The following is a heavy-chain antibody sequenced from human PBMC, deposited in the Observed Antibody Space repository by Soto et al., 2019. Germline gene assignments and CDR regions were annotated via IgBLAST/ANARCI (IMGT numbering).Heavy chain of an antibody. D-gene: IGHD5-12*01. V-gene: IGHV4-59*01. J-gene: IGHJ4*02. Sequence: SETLSLTCTVSGGSISSYYWSWIRQPPGKGLEWIGYIYYSGSTNYNPSLKSRVTISVDTSKNQFSLKLSSVTAADTAVYSCASGTFRGYSGYDEVWGFDYWGQGTLVTVSS. CDR1: GGSISSYY. CDR3: ASGTFRGYSGYDEVWGFDY. CDR2: IYYSGST.